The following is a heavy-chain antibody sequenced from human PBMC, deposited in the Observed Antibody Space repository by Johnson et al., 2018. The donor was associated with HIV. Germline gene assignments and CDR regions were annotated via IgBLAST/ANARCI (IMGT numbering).Heavy chain of an antibody. Sequence: VQLVESGGGVLRPGASLRLSCEGFGFIFDDYGLNWVRQAPGKGLEWVSGLNWNGGSTGYADSVKGRFTISRDNAKNSLYLQMNSLRAEDTALDYCARACRDGYTCDVYDIWGQGTMVTVAS. CDR1: GFIFDDYG. CDR3: ARACRDGYTCDVYDI. V-gene: IGHV3-20*04. CDR2: LNWNGGST. D-gene: IGHD5-24*01. J-gene: IGHJ3*02.